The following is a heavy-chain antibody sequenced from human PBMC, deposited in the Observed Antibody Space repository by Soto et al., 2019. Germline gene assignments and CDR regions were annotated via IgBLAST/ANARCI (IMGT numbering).Heavy chain of an antibody. D-gene: IGHD3-3*01. CDR1: GFTFSNYG. V-gene: IGHV3-33*01. J-gene: IGHJ6*02. CDR3: ARVGPPRTYYDFWSGYYYYGMDV. CDR2: IWYDGSNK. Sequence: QVQLVESGGGVVQPGRSLRLSCAASGFTFSNYGMHWVRQAPGKGLEWVAVIWYDGSNKYCADSVKGRCTISRDNSKNTLYLQMNSLRAEDTAVYYCARVGPPRTYYDFWSGYYYYGMDVWGQGTTVTVSS.